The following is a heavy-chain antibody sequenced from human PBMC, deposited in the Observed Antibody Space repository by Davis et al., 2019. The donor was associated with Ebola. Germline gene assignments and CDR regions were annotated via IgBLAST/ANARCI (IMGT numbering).Heavy chain of an antibody. CDR2: IFYSGRT. V-gene: IGHV4-39*07. Sequence: SETLSLTCSVSGGSISSFSYYWGWIRQPPGKGLEWIGSIFYSGRTYYNASLKSRVTVSVDTSKNQFSLKVNSVTPADTAVYYCAKLTRFLDQSSWFDPWGQGTLVTVSS. D-gene: IGHD3-3*01. CDR3: AKLTRFLDQSSWFDP. CDR1: GGSISSFSYY. J-gene: IGHJ5*02.